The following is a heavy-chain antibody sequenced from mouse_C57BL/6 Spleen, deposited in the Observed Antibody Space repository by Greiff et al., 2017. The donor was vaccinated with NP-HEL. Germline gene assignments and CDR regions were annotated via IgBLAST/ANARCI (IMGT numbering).Heavy chain of an antibody. V-gene: IGHV1-54*01. Sequence: VHLVESGAELVRPGTSVKVSCKASGYAFTNYLIEWVKQRPGQGLEWIGVLNPGSGGTNYNEKFKGKATLTADKSSSTAYMQLSSLTSEDSAVYFCARWGGSSSWFAYWGQGTLATVSA. J-gene: IGHJ3*01. CDR2: LNPGSGGT. D-gene: IGHD1-1*01. CDR1: GYAFTNYL. CDR3: ARWGGSSSWFAY.